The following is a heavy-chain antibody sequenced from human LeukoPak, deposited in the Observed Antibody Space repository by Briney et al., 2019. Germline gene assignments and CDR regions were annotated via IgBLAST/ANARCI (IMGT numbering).Heavy chain of an antibody. V-gene: IGHV5-51*01. Sequence: GESLKISCKGSGYSFTNSWIGWVRQMPGKGLEWMGIIYPGDSDTRYSPSFQGQVTISADKSISTAYLQWSSLKASDTAIYYCARHDSITRAQSWFDPWGQGTLVTVSS. CDR3: ARHDSITRAQSWFDP. J-gene: IGHJ5*02. CDR2: IYPGDSDT. D-gene: IGHD3-10*01. CDR1: GYSFTNSW.